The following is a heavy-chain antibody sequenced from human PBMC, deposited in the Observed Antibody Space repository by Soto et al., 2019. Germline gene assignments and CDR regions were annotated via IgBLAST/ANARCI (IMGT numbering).Heavy chain of an antibody. Sequence: QVQLQQWGAGLLKPSETLSLTCAVYGGSFSGYYWSWIRQPPGKGLEWIGEINHSGSTNYNPSLKGRVPISVDTSNNQFSLKLSSVTAADTAVYYCARGGWGSGWPNKSNWFDPWGHGTLVTVSS. V-gene: IGHV4-34*01. J-gene: IGHJ5*02. CDR3: ARGGWGSGWPNKSNWFDP. CDR2: INHSGST. D-gene: IGHD6-25*01. CDR1: GGSFSGYY.